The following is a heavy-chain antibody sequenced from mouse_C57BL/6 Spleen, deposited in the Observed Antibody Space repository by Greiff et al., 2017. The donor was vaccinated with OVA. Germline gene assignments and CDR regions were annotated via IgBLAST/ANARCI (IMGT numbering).Heavy chain of an antibody. CDR1: GYSFTSYY. CDR2: IYPGSGNT. Sequence: VQLQQSGPELVKPGASVKISCKASGYSFTSYYIHWVKQRPGQGLEWIGWIYPGSGNTKYNEKFKGKATLTADTSSSTAYMQLSSLTSEDSAVDYCARDDYDGAWFAYWGQGTLVTVSA. V-gene: IGHV1-66*01. D-gene: IGHD2-4*01. CDR3: ARDDYDGAWFAY. J-gene: IGHJ3*01.